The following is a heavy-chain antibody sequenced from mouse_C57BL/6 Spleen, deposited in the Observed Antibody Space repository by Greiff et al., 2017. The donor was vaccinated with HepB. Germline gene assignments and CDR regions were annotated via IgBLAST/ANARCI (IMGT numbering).Heavy chain of an antibody. CDR2: INPNNGGT. V-gene: IGHV1-22*01. D-gene: IGHD3-2*02. CDR1: GYTFTDYN. Sequence: EVKLQQSGPELVKPGASVKMSCKASGYTFTDYNMHWVKQSHGKSLEWIGYINPNNGGTSYNQKFKGKATLTVNKSSSTAYMELRSLTSEDSAVYYCARSRDSSGYWFAYWGQGTLVTVSA. CDR3: ARSRDSSGYWFAY. J-gene: IGHJ3*01.